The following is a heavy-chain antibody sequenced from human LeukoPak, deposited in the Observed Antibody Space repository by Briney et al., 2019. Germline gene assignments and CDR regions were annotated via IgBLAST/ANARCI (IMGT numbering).Heavy chain of an antibody. CDR3: ATLSDRNFYYSYGLDV. V-gene: IGHV3-48*03. Sequence: AGGSLRLSCAASGLTLGTYEMNWVRQAPGKGLEWVAYIGRYGVTTYYADSVKGRFTISGDNAKNSLNLQMNSLRAEDTAVYYCATLSDRNFYYSYGLDVWGQGTTVTVS. CDR2: IGRYGVTT. CDR1: GLTLGTYE. J-gene: IGHJ6*02. D-gene: IGHD1-14*01.